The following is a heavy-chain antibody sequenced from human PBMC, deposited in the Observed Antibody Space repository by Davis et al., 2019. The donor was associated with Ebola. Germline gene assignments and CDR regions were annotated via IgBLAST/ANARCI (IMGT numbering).Heavy chain of an antibody. CDR2: ISAYNGNT. V-gene: IGHV1-18*01. D-gene: IGHD3-3*01. CDR3: AVSTIFGVRWFDP. J-gene: IGHJ5*02. Sequence: ASVKVSCKASGYTFTSCGISWVRQAPGQGLEWMGWISAYNGNTNYAQKLQGRVTMTTDTSTSTAYMELRSLRSDDTAVYYCAVSTIFGVRWFDPWGQGTLVTVSS. CDR1: GYTFTSCG.